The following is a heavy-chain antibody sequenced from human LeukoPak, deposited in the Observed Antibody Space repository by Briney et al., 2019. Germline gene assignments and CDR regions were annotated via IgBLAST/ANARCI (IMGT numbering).Heavy chain of an antibody. Sequence: GGSLRLSCAASEFTVSSNYMSWVRQDPGKGLEWVSVIYSGGSTYYADSVKGRFTISRDNSKNTLYLQMNSLRAEDTAVYYCASRDYYDSSGYYDAFDIWGQGTMVTVSS. D-gene: IGHD3-22*01. CDR2: IYSGGST. CDR3: ASRDYYDSSGYYDAFDI. V-gene: IGHV3-53*01. CDR1: EFTVSSNY. J-gene: IGHJ3*02.